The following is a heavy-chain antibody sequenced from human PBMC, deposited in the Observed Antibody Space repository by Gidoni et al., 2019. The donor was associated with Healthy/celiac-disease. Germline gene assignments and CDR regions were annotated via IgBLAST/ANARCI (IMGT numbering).Heavy chain of an antibody. CDR3: ARHRPNYGSGSYPPGWHFDY. J-gene: IGHJ4*02. CDR1: GGSISSSSYY. CDR2: IYYSGST. V-gene: IGHV4-39*01. D-gene: IGHD3-10*01. Sequence: QLQLQESGPGLVKPSETLSLTCTVSGGSISSSSYYWGWIRQPPGKGLEWIGSIYYSGSTYYNPSLKSRVTISVDTSKNQFSLKLSSVTAADTAVYYCARHRPNYGSGSYPPGWHFDYWGQGTLVTVSS.